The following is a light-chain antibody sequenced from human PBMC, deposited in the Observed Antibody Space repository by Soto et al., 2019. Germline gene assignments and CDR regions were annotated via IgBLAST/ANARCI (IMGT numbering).Light chain of an antibody. CDR2: EGS. J-gene: IGLJ1*01. V-gene: IGLV2-23*01. CDR3: CSDAGGTTSRI. CDR1: SSDVGSYNL. Sequence: QSALTQPASVSGSPGQSITISCTGTSSDVGSYNLVSWYQQHSGKAPKLMIYEGSKRPAGVSNRFSGSKSGNTASLTISGLQAEDEADYYCCSDAGGTTSRIFGTGTKLTVL.